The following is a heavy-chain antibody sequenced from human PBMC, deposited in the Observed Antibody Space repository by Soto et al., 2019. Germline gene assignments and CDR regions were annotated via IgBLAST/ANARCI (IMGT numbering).Heavy chain of an antibody. Sequence: PGGSLRLSCAASGFIFGAHAMSWVRQAPGKGLEWVSAINWIGGSTNYADSMKGQFTISRDNAKNSLYMQISRLRAEDTALYYCARHGGTPDLYFDYWGQGT. CDR3: ARHGGTPDLYFDY. CDR1: GFIFGAHA. V-gene: IGHV3-20*04. J-gene: IGHJ4*02. D-gene: IGHD3-16*01. CDR2: INWIGGST.